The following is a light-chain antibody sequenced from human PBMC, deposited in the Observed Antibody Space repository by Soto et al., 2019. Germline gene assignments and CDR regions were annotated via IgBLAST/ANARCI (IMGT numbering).Light chain of an antibody. CDR3: QQDGSSLPFT. J-gene: IGKJ3*01. CDR1: QSVSSSY. V-gene: IGKV3-20*01. CDR2: GAS. Sequence: EIVLTQSPGTLSLSPGERATLSCRASQSVSSSYLAWYQQKPGQAPRLLIYGASSRATGIPDRFSGSGSGTDFTLTISRLEAEDLAVYYCQQDGSSLPFTVGPGTKVDIK.